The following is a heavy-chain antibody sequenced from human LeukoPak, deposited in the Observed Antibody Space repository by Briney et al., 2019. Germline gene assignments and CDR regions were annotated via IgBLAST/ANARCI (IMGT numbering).Heavy chain of an antibody. CDR2: ISYDGSNK. Sequence: GRSLRLSCAASGFTFSSYAMHWVRQAPGKGLEWVAVISYDGSNKYYADSVKGRFTISRDNSKNTLYLQMNSLRAEDTAVYYCARDKRGEGYFDYWGQGTLVTVSS. CDR1: GFTFSSYA. V-gene: IGHV3-30-3*01. CDR3: ARDKRGEGYFDY. D-gene: IGHD3-10*01. J-gene: IGHJ4*02.